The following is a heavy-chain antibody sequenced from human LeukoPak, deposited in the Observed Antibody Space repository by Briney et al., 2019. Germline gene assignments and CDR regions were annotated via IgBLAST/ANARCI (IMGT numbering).Heavy chain of an antibody. D-gene: IGHD3-3*01. CDR3: ARGKYPYDFWSGYSYFDY. V-gene: IGHV4-39*01. J-gene: IGHJ4*02. Sequence: PGGSLRLSCAASGFTVSSNYMSWVRQPPGKGLEWIGSIYYSGSTYYNPSLKSRVTISVDTSKNQFSLKLSSVTAADTAVYYCARGKYPYDFWSGYSYFDYWGQGTLVTVSS. CDR2: IYYSGST. CDR1: GFTVSSNY.